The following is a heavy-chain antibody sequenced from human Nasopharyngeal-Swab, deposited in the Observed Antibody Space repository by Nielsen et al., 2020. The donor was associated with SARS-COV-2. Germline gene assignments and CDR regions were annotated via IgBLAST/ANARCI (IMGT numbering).Heavy chain of an antibody. CDR3: AKDMGIADDSFDY. J-gene: IGHJ4*02. CDR2: ISYDGSNK. CDR1: GFTFSSYG. D-gene: IGHD6-13*01. Sequence: GESLKISCAASGFTFSSYGMHWVRQAPGKGLEWVAVISYDGSNKYYADSVKGRFTISRDNSKNTLYLQMNSLRAEDTAVYYCAKDMGIADDSFDYWGQGTLVTVSP. V-gene: IGHV3-30*18.